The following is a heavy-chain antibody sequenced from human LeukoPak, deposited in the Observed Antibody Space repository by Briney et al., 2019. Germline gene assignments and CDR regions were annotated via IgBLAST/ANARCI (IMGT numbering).Heavy chain of an antibody. Sequence: GGSLRLSCVGTGFSFSSFSMNWVRQAPGKGLEWVATISGSGTYYLDSVKGRFTISRDDSKSTVYLQMNSLRADDTALYYCAKVHGDSPFDVWGQGTLVTVSS. CDR3: AKVHGDSPFDV. CDR2: ISGSGT. D-gene: IGHD5-24*01. CDR1: GFSFSSFS. V-gene: IGHV3-23*01. J-gene: IGHJ4*02.